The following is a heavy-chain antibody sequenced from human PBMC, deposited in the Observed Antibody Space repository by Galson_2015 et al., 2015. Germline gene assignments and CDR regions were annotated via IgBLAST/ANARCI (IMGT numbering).Heavy chain of an antibody. Sequence: CAISGDSVSSNSVIWHWIRQSPSRGLEWLGRTYYRSKWYIDYAASVNSRITINPDTSKNQFSLQLNSVTPEDTAVYYCVKAPAGTYVSCQDWGQGTLVTGSS. CDR1: GDSVSSNSVI. D-gene: IGHD1-26*01. CDR2: TYYRSKWYI. CDR3: VKAPAGTYVSCQD. V-gene: IGHV6-1*01. J-gene: IGHJ4*02.